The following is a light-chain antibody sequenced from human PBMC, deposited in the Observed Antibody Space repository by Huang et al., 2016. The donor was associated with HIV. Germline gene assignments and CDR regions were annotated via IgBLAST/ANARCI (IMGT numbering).Light chain of an antibody. CDR2: NVS. CDR1: QSLIYSDGNTY. J-gene: IGKJ5*01. V-gene: IGKV2-30*01. Sequence: DVVLTQSPLSLPVTLGQPASISCSSSQSLIYSDGNTYLNCFQQRPGQSPRRLIYNVSNRDSGVPDRFSGSGSGSDFTLKISKVKAKDVAVYYCMQGTHWPPITFGQGTRLEIK. CDR3: MQGTHWPPIT.